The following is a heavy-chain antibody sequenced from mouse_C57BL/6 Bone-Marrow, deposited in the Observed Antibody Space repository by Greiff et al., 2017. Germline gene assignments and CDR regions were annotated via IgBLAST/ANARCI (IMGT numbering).Heavy chain of an antibody. V-gene: IGHV7-3*01. CDR3: ARLLLYFDY. CDR2: ISNKANGYTT. CDR1: GFTFTDYY. J-gene: IGHJ2*01. D-gene: IGHD1-1*01. Sequence: VKLVESGGGLVQPGGSLSLSCAASGFTFTDYYMSWVRQPPGKALEWLGFISNKANGYTTEYSASVKGRFTISRDNYQNILYLQMNALRAEDSATYYCARLLLYFDYWGQGTTLTVSS.